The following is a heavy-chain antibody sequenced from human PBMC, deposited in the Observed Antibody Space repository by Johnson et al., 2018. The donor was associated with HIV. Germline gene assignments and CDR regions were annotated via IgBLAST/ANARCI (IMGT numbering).Heavy chain of an antibody. Sequence: QVQLVESGGGVVQPGRSLRLSCAASGFTFSSYGMYWVRQAPGKGLEWVALVSYDGRNQYHADSVKGRFTISRDNSKNTLYLQMNSLRAEDTAVFFCARASLARGGKIRAFDIWGQGTMVTVSS. J-gene: IGHJ3*02. V-gene: IGHV3-30*19. D-gene: IGHD4-23*01. CDR3: ARASLARGGKIRAFDI. CDR2: VSYDGRNQ. CDR1: GFTFSSYG.